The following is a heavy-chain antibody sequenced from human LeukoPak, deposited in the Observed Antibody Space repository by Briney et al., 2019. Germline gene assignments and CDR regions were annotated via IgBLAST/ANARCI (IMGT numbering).Heavy chain of an antibody. CDR2: IYYSGST. J-gene: IGHJ3*02. Sequence: SETLSLTCAVYGGSFSGYYWSWIRQPPGKGLEWIGYIYYSGSTYYNPSLKSRVTISVDTSKNQFSLKLSSVTAADTAVYYCARVSPAFDIWGQGTMVTVSS. CDR3: ARVSPAFDI. CDR1: GGSFSGYY. V-gene: IGHV4-34*09.